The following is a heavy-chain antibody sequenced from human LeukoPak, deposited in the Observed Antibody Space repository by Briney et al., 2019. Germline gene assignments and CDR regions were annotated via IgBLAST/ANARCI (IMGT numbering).Heavy chain of an antibody. D-gene: IGHD3-10*01. V-gene: IGHV4-34*01. CDR2: INHSGST. CDR3: ARDRGGGGAADAFDI. J-gene: IGHJ3*02. Sequence: PSETLSLTCAVYGGSFSGYYWSWIRQPPGKGLEWIGEINHSGSTNYNPSLKSRVTISVDTSKNQFSLKLSSVTAADTAVYYCARDRGGGGAADAFDIWGQGTMVTVSS. CDR1: GGSFSGYY.